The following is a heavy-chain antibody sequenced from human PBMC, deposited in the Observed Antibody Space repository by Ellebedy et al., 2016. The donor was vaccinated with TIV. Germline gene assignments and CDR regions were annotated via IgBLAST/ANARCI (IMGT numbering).Heavy chain of an antibody. Sequence: GESLKISCAASGFTFSSYAMSWVRQAPGKGLEWVSAISGSGGSTYYADSVKGRFTISRDNSKNTLYLQMNSLRAEDTAVYYCAKHRRLAAAGTAATNWFDPWGQGTLVTVSS. J-gene: IGHJ5*02. CDR3: AKHRRLAAAGTAATNWFDP. CDR1: GFTFSSYA. CDR2: ISGSGGST. D-gene: IGHD6-13*01. V-gene: IGHV3-23*01.